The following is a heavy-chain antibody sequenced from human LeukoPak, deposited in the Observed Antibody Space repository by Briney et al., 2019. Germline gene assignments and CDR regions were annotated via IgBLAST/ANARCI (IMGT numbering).Heavy chain of an antibody. CDR1: GFTFADYA. Sequence: GRSLRLSCAASGFTFADYAMHWVRQAPGKGLEWVSGISWNSGSIGYADSVKGRFTISRDNAKNSLYLQMNSLRAEDTALYYCAKDISSDGDYDISTGPDYWGQGTLVTVSS. CDR3: AKDISSDGDYDISTGPDY. CDR2: ISWNSGSI. J-gene: IGHJ4*02. D-gene: IGHD3-9*01. V-gene: IGHV3-9*01.